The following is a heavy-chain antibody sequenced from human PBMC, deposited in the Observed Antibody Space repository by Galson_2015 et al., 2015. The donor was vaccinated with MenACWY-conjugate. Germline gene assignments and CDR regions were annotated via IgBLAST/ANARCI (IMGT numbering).Heavy chain of an antibody. CDR2: IHSSGYT. CDR3: ARLPQGYCSSTNCFGWFDP. V-gene: IGHV4-61*01. Sequence: ETLSLTCTVSGGSVSSGHYYWSWIRQPPGKDLEWIGYIHSSGYTKYTPSLRSRVTISLDTSKNQFSLMLSSVTAADTAVYYCARLPQGYCSSTNCFGWFDPWGQGTLVTVSS. J-gene: IGHJ5*02. D-gene: IGHD2-2*01. CDR1: GGSVSSGHYY.